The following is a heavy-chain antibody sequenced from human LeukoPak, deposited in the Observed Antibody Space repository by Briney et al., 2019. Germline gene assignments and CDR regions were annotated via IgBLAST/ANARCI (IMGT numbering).Heavy chain of an antibody. D-gene: IGHD2-21*01. V-gene: IGHV3-21*01. CDR2: ISSSSSYI. CDR1: GFTFSSYG. CDR3: ARDLRGVIDY. J-gene: IGHJ4*02. Sequence: AGGSLRLSCAASGFTFSSYGMHWVRQAPGKGLEWVSSISSSSSYIYYADSVKGRFTISRDNAKNSLYLQMNSLRAEDTAVYYCARDLRGVIDYWGQGTLVTVSS.